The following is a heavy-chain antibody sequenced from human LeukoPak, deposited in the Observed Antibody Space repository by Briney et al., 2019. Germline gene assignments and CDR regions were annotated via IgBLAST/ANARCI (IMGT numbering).Heavy chain of an antibody. Sequence: GGSLRLSRAASGFTFSDYYMSWIRQAPGKGLEWVSYISSSGSTIYYADSVKGRFTISRDNAKNSLYLQMNSLRAEDTAVYYCARAGADIVVVPAARWAYSEEYLFDPWGQGTLVTVSS. CDR2: ISSSGSTI. CDR1: GFTFSDYY. V-gene: IGHV3-11*01. J-gene: IGHJ5*02. D-gene: IGHD2-2*01. CDR3: ARAGADIVVVPAARWAYSEEYLFDP.